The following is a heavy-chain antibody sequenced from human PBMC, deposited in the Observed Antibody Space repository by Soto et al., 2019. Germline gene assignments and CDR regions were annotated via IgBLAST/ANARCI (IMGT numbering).Heavy chain of an antibody. Sequence: QITLKESGPTLVKPTQTLTLTCTFSGFSLSTSGVGVGWIRQPPGKALEWLALIYWDDDKRYSPSLNSRLTINKDTSKNQVVLTVTNMDPVDTAKYYSEHRGSFDAFDIWGQGTMVTVSS. CDR1: GFSLSTSGVG. D-gene: IGHD1-26*01. CDR3: EHRGSFDAFDI. CDR2: IYWDDDK. J-gene: IGHJ3*02. V-gene: IGHV2-5*02.